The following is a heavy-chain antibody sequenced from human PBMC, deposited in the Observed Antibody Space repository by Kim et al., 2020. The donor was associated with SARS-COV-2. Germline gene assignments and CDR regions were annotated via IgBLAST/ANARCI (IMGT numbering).Heavy chain of an antibody. CDR3: ARPTPGIAAAGTGLAFDI. J-gene: IGHJ3*02. CDR1: GGSISSSSYY. Sequence: SETLSLTCTVSGGSISSSSYYWGWIRQPPGKGLEWIGSIYYSGSTYYNPSLKSRVTISVDTSKNQFSLKLSSVTAADTAVYYCARPTPGIAAAGTGLAFDIWGQGTMVTVSS. V-gene: IGHV4-39*01. CDR2: IYYSGST. D-gene: IGHD6-13*01.